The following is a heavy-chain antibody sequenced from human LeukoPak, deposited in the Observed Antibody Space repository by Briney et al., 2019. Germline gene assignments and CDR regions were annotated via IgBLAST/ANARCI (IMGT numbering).Heavy chain of an antibody. CDR2: IYYSGST. D-gene: IGHD5-12*01. V-gene: IGHV4-59*12. CDR1: GGSISSYY. Sequence: PSETLSLTCTVSGGSISSYYWSWIRQPPGKGLEWIGYIYYSGSTNYTPSLKSRVTISVDTSKNQFSLKLSSVTAADTAVYYCARGFYVDIVATITFDYWGQGTLVTVSS. J-gene: IGHJ4*02. CDR3: ARGFYVDIVATITFDY.